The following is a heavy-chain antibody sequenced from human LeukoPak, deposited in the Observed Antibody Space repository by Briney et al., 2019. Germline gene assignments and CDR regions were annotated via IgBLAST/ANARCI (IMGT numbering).Heavy chain of an antibody. CDR1: GDSIGTSGYY. V-gene: IGHV4-39*02. J-gene: IGHJ5*02. D-gene: IGHD3-16*01. Sequence: SETLSLTCTVSGDSIGTSGYYWGWIRQPPGKGLEWIGSISYSGSTYYNPSLKSRVTISVDTSKTHFSLKLISLTAADSAVYYCARIIIYDNVSPWGQGTLVTVSS. CDR3: ARIIIYDNVSP. CDR2: ISYSGST.